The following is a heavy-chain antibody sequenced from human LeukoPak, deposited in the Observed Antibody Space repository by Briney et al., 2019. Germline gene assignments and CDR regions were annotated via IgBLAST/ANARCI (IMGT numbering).Heavy chain of an antibody. CDR3: ARDWGLAYDFWSGYYKGNWFDP. Sequence: ASVKVSCKASGYTFTSYGISWVRQAPGQGLEWMGWISAYNGNTNYAQKLQGRVTMTTDTSTSTAYMELSSLRSEDTAVYYCARDWGLAYDFWSGYYKGNWFDPWGQGTLVTVSS. V-gene: IGHV1-18*01. D-gene: IGHD3-3*01. J-gene: IGHJ5*02. CDR1: GYTFTSYG. CDR2: ISAYNGNT.